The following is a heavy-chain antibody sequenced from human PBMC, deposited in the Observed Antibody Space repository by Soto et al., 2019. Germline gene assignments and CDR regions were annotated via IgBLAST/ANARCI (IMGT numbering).Heavy chain of an antibody. CDR1: GYTFTAYY. Sequence: ASVKVSCKASGYTFTAYYMHWVRLAPGQGLEWMGWINPNNGDTTYAHKFQGRVTMTRDTSISTAYMELSRLRSDDTAAYYCARYSSSAWWFDPWGQGTLVTVSS. CDR2: INPNNGDT. D-gene: IGHD6-13*01. J-gene: IGHJ5*02. CDR3: ARYSSSAWWFDP. V-gene: IGHV1-2*07.